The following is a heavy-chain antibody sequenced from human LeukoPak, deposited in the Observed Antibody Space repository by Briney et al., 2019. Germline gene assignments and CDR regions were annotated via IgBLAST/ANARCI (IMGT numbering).Heavy chain of an antibody. CDR3: ARDPPYGSGANLFGY. CDR2: ISYDGSNK. D-gene: IGHD3-10*01. CDR1: GFTVSSNY. V-gene: IGHV3-30-3*01. Sequence: GGSLRLSCAASGFTVSSNYMSWVRQAPGKGLEWVAVISYDGSNKYYADSVKGRFTISRDNSKSTLYLQMNSLRAEDTAVYYCARDPPYGSGANLFGYWGQGTLVTVSS. J-gene: IGHJ4*02.